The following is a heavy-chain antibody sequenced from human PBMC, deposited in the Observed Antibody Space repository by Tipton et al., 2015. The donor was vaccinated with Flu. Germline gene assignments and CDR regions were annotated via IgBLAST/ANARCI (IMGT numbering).Heavy chain of an antibody. J-gene: IGHJ6*02. V-gene: IGHV4-38-2*01. Sequence: TLSLTCSVSGDSIGGGYCWGWIRQPPGKGLEWIGNICQTGSTYYNPSLESRVTISVARSKNQFSLRVTSVTAADTAVYYCARSMVGIFGVVEGCHGMDVWGQGTTVSVSS. CDR2: ICQTGST. D-gene: IGHD3-3*01. CDR1: GDSIGGGYC. CDR3: ARSMVGIFGVVEGCHGMDV.